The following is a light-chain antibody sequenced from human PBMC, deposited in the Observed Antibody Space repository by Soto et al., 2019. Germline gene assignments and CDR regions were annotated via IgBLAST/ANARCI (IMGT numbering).Light chain of an antibody. CDR1: QSIDSS. V-gene: IGKV1-5*03. J-gene: IGKJ1*01. Sequence: DIQMTHSPSTLSASVGDRVTITCRASQSIDSSLAWFQQKPGKAPRLLIYKASTLESGVPSRFSGSGSGTEFTLTISSVQPDDFATYYCQQYYNFWTFGQGTRVEIK. CDR2: KAS. CDR3: QQYYNFWT.